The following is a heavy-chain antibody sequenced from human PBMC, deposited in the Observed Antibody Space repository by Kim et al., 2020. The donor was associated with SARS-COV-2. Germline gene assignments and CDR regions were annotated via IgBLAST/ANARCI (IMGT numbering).Heavy chain of an antibody. CDR1: GYTFTSYG. V-gene: IGHV1-18*01. CDR2: ISAYNGNT. CDR3: ARPHAHYDSWCGYYGGTHNWYVDL. Sequence: ASVKVSCKASGYTFTSYGISWVRQAPGQGLEWMGWISAYNGNTNYAQKLQGRVTMTTDTSTSTDYMELRSLRSDDTAVYYCARPHAHYDSWCGYYGGTHNWYVDLWGRGTLVTVSS. D-gene: IGHD3-3*01. J-gene: IGHJ2*01.